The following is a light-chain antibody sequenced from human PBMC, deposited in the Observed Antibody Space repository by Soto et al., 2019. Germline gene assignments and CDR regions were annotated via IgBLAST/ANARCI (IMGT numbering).Light chain of an antibody. CDR1: QSVINNY. J-gene: IGKJ1*01. CDR2: GAS. V-gene: IGKV3-20*01. CDR3: QQYGSSGT. Sequence: EIVLTQSAGTLSLSPGERATLSFMASQSVINNYLAWYQQKPGQAPRLLIYGASNRATGIPDRFSGSGSGTDFTLTISRLEPEDFAVYYCQQYGSSGTFGQGTKVDIK.